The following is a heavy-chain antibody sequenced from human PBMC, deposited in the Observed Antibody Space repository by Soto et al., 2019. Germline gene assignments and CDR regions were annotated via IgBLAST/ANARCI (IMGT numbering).Heavy chain of an antibody. CDR1: EFSFDDYA. Sequence: VGSLRLSCAASEFSFDDYAMSWVRQAPGKGLEWVSSISSSSSYIYYADSVKGRFTISRDNAKNSLYLQMNSLRAEDTAVYYCARDQPGYSYGYGLGYWGQGTLVTVSS. CDR2: ISSSSSYI. CDR3: ARDQPGYSYGYGLGY. V-gene: IGHV3-21*01. J-gene: IGHJ4*02. D-gene: IGHD5-18*01.